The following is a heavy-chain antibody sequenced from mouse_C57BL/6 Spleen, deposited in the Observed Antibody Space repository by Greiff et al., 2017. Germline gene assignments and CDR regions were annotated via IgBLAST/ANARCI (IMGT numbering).Heavy chain of an antibody. V-gene: IGHV7-3*01. D-gene: IGHD2-4*01. CDR2: IRNKANGYTT. CDR3: ARWDDYPYAMDY. CDR1: GFTFTDYY. J-gene: IGHJ4*01. Sequence: DVKVVESGGGLVQPGGSLSLSCAASGFTFTDYYMSWVRQPPGKALEWLGFIRNKANGYTTEYSASVKGRFTISRDNSQSILYLQMNALRAEDSATYYCARWDDYPYAMDYWGQGTSVTVSS.